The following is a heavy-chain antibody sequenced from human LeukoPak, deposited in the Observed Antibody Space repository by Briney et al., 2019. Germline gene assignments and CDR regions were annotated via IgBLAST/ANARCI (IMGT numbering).Heavy chain of an antibody. CDR3: ARDLPYGDPLYYYYYGMDV. J-gene: IGHJ6*02. V-gene: IGHV3-48*04. CDR2: ISSSSSTI. D-gene: IGHD4-17*01. Sequence: GGSLRLSCAASGFTFSSYSMNWVRQAPGKGLEWVSYISSSSSTIYYADSVKGRFTISRDNAKNSLYLQMNSLRAEDTAVYYCARDLPYGDPLYYYYYGMDVWGQGTTVTVSS. CDR1: GFTFSSYS.